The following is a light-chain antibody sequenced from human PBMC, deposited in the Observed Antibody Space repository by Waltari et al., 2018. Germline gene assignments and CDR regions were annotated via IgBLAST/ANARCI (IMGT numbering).Light chain of an antibody. V-gene: IGLV3-21*02. CDR2: DDS. CDR1: KIGSKS. J-gene: IGLJ3*02. CDR3: QVWDRTSEHVV. Sequence: SYVLTQPPSVSVAPGQTARITCGGDKIGSKSVHWYQQMPGQAPVWVVFDDSDRPSGIPERFSGSNSENTATLSIVRVEAGDEADYYCQVWDRTSEHVVFGGGTKLTVL.